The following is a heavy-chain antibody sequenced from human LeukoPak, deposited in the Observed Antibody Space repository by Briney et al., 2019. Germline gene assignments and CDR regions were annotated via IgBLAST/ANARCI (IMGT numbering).Heavy chain of an antibody. D-gene: IGHD6-13*01. CDR3: ARDLSIAAAGTYGY. J-gene: IGHJ4*02. CDR2: ISAYNGNT. V-gene: IGHV1-18*01. CDR1: GYTFTSYG. Sequence: GASVKVSCKASGYTFTSYGISWVRQAPGQGLEWMGWISAYNGNTKYAQKLQGRVTMTTDTSTSTAYMELMSLRSDDAAVYYCARDLSIAAAGTYGYWGQGTLVTVSS.